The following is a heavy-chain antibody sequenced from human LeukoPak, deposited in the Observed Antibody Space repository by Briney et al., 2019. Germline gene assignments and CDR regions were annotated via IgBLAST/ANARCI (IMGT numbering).Heavy chain of an antibody. CDR1: GGSITGSSYY. Sequence: SETLSLTCTVSGGSITGSSYYWGWIRQPPGKGLEWIGSMYYSGSTYYNPSLKSRLTISVDTSKNQFSLKLTSVTAADTAVYYCAGQYYDNTGYYYFDYWGQGTLVTVSS. V-gene: IGHV4-39*01. CDR2: MYYSGST. D-gene: IGHD3-22*01. CDR3: AGQYYDNTGYYYFDY. J-gene: IGHJ4*02.